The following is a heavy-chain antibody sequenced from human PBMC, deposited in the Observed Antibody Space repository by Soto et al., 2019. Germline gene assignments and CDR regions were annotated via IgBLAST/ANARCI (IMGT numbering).Heavy chain of an antibody. Sequence: QVQLVESGGGVVQPGRSLRLSCAASGFTFSSYGMHWVRQAPGKGLEWVAVISYDGSNKYYADSVKGRFTISRDNSKNTLYLQMNSLRAEDRVVYYCAKDANPLLCGGSCSPGGPDYWGQGTLFTVSS. CDR3: AKDANPLLCGGSCSPGGPDY. J-gene: IGHJ4*02. V-gene: IGHV3-30*18. CDR1: GFTFSSYG. CDR2: ISYDGSNK. D-gene: IGHD2-15*01.